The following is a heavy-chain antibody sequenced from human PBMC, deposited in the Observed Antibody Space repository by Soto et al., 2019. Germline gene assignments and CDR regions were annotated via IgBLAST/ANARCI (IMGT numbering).Heavy chain of an antibody. Sequence: SETLSLTCAVSGGSIRSSNWWSWVRQPPGKGLEWIGEIYYSGSTNYNPSLKSRVTISVDKSKNQFSLNLSSVTAADTAVYYCARDILLWFGNDYYYYGMDVWGQGTTVTVS. V-gene: IGHV4-4*02. J-gene: IGHJ6*02. CDR1: GGSIRSSNW. CDR2: IYYSGST. D-gene: IGHD3-10*01. CDR3: ARDILLWFGNDYYYYGMDV.